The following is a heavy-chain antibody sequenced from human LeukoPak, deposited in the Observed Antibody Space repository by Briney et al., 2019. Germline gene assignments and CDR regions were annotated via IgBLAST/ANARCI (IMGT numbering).Heavy chain of an antibody. CDR1: GFTFSSYA. Sequence: GGSLRLSCAASGFTFSSYAMHWVRQAPGKGLEYVSAISSNGGSTYYANSVKGRFTISRDNSKNTLYLQMGSLRAEDMAVYYCARDSGRKPLSLDYWGQGTLVTASS. CDR3: ARDSGRKPLSLDY. D-gene: IGHD6-25*01. J-gene: IGHJ4*02. CDR2: ISSNGGST. V-gene: IGHV3-64*01.